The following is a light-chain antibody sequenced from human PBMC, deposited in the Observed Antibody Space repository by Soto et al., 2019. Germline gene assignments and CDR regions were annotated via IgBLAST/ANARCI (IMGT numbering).Light chain of an antibody. CDR3: SSYTSSSTRV. Sequence: QSALTQPASVSGSPGQSITISCTGTSSDVGAYDYVSWYQQHPDKAPKLMIYEVSNRPSGVSNRFSGSESVNTATLTISGLQADDEADYYCSSYTSSSTRVFGTGTKVTVL. CDR2: EVS. V-gene: IGLV2-14*03. J-gene: IGLJ1*01. CDR1: SSDVGAYDY.